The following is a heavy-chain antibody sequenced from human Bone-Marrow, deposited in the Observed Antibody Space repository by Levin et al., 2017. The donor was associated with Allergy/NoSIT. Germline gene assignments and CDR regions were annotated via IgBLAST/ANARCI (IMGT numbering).Heavy chain of an antibody. J-gene: IGHJ4*02. Sequence: SVKVSCKASGGTFSSYAISWVRQAPGQGLEWMGRIIPILGIANYAQKFQGRVTITADKSTSTAYMELSSLRSEDTAVYYCARDSLRIAVAGTGFDYWGQGTLVTVSS. CDR3: ARDSLRIAVAGTGFDY. CDR2: IIPILGIA. D-gene: IGHD6-19*01. CDR1: GGTFSSYA. V-gene: IGHV1-69*04.